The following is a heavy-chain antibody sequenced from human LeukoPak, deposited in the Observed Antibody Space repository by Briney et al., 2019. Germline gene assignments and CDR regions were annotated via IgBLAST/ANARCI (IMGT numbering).Heavy chain of an antibody. Sequence: GGSLTLSCVASGFTFSSYAMSWVRQAPGKGLEWVSGICGSGSTTYYADSVKGRLTISRDNSKNTLYLQMNSLRAEDTAVYYCAKGYCTNGVCYFDYWGQGTLVTASS. CDR1: GFTFSSYA. D-gene: IGHD2-8*01. V-gene: IGHV3-23*01. CDR2: ICGSGSTT. CDR3: AKGYCTNGVCYFDY. J-gene: IGHJ4*02.